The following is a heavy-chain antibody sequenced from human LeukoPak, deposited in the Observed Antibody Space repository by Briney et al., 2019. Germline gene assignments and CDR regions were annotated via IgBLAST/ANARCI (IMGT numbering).Heavy chain of an antibody. CDR2: IWYDGSDE. V-gene: IGHV3-33*01. D-gene: IGHD3-22*01. J-gene: IGHJ4*02. CDR1: GFTSSSHG. Sequence: GGSLRLSCAASGFTSSSHGMHWVRQAPGKGLEWVSIIWYDGSDEYYADSVKGRFTISRDNSKNTLYLQMNSLRAEDTAVYYCARDGGYHSSGPFDYWGQGTLVTVSS. CDR3: ARDGGYHSSGPFDY.